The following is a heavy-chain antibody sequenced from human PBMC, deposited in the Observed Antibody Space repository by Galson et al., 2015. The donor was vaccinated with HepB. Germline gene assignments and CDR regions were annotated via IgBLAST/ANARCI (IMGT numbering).Heavy chain of an antibody. CDR1: GYTFTSYG. J-gene: IGHJ6*02. D-gene: IGHD6-13*01. Sequence: SVKVSCKASGYTFTSYGISWVRLAPGQGLEWMGWISSYNGDTNYAQNFQGRVTMTTDTSTNTAYMELMSLRSDDTAVYYCAREGSLFSSTGRDFYYYYSIDVWRQGTTVTVSS. CDR3: AREGSLFSSTGRDFYYYYSIDV. V-gene: IGHV1-18*01. CDR2: ISSYNGDT.